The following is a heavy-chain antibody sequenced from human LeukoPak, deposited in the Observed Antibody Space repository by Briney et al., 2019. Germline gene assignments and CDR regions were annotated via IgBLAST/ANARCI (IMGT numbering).Heavy chain of an antibody. CDR2: ISNSGNTI. J-gene: IGHJ3*01. V-gene: IGHV3-11*04. CDR1: GFTFSDYY. D-gene: IGHD3-22*01. CDR3: SAGEGYYDSSDYYSAWAFNV. Sequence: GGSLRLSCAASGFTFSDYYMSWIRQAPGEGLEWVSYISNSGNTIYYADSVKGRFTISRDNAKNSLYLQMNSLRAEDTAVYYCSAGEGYYDSSDYYSAWAFNVWGQGTMVTVSS.